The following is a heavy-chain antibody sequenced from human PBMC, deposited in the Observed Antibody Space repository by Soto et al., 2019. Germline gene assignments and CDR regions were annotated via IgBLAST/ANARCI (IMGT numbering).Heavy chain of an antibody. CDR3: AKDLGYYDFWSGYP. D-gene: IGHD3-3*01. Sequence: GGSLRLSCAASGFTFSSHAMSWVRQAPGKGLEWVSAISGSGGSTYYADSVKGRFTISRDNSKNTLYLQMNSLRAEDTAVYYCAKDLGYYDFWSGYPWGQGTLVTVSS. CDR1: GFTFSSHA. V-gene: IGHV3-23*01. CDR2: ISGSGGST. J-gene: IGHJ5*02.